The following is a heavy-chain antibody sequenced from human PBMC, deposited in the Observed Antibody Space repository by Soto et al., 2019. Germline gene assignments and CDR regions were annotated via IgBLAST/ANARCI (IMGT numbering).Heavy chain of an antibody. D-gene: IGHD3-10*01. CDR1: GRAFSTTY. CDR3: AGGTLWFGEFSQFDP. Sequence: AASVKVSCKAAGRAFSTTYIHWVRQAPGQGLEWMGIINPSGGSRSYSQTFQGRVTMTGDTSTVYMELSSLTFEDTAVYYCAGGTLWFGEFSQFDPWGQGTLVTVSS. CDR2: INPSGGSR. J-gene: IGHJ5*02. V-gene: IGHV1-46*01.